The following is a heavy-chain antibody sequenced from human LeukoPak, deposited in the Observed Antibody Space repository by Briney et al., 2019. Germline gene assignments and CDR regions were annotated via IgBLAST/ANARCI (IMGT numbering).Heavy chain of an antibody. J-gene: IGHJ6*02. D-gene: IGHD3-3*01. CDR1: GGSFSGYY. CDR3: ARGVRFLEWLPHYYYYGMDV. CDR2: INHSGST. V-gene: IGHV4-34*01. Sequence: SETLSLTCAVYGGSFSGYYWSWIRQPPGKGLEWIGEINHSGSTNYNPSLKSRVTISVDTSKNQFSLKLSSVTAADTAVYYCARGVRFLEWLPHYYYYGMDVWGQGTTVTVSS.